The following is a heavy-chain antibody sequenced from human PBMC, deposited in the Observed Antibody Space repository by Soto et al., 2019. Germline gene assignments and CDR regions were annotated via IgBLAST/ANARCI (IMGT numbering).Heavy chain of an antibody. D-gene: IGHD4-4*01. Sequence: SETLSLTCTVSGGSISSGGYSWSWIRQHPGKGLEWIGYIYYSGSTYYNPSLKSRVTISVDTSTSTAYMELRSLRSDDTAVYYCAREEVVTTPWFDPWGQGTLVTVSS. CDR3: AREEVVTTPWFDP. CDR2: IYYSGST. J-gene: IGHJ5*02. V-gene: IGHV4-31*03. CDR1: GGSISSGGYS.